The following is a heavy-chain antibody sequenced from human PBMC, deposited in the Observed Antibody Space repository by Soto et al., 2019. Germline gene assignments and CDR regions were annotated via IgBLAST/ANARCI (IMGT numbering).Heavy chain of an antibody. V-gene: IGHV1-69*13. CDR2: IIPIFGTA. Sequence: ASVKVSCKASGGTFSSYAISWVRQAPGQGLEWMGGIIPIFGTANYAQKFQGRVTITADESTSTAYMELSSLRSEDTAVYYCARGILHDYGGPNWFDPWGQGTLVTVSS. J-gene: IGHJ5*02. CDR3: ARGILHDYGGPNWFDP. D-gene: IGHD4-17*01. CDR1: GGTFSSYA.